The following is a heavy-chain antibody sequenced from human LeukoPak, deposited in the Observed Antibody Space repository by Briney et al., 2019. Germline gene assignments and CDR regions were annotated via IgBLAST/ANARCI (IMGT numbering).Heavy chain of an antibody. CDR2: ISYDGSNK. J-gene: IGHJ4*02. D-gene: IGHD3-22*01. CDR1: GFTFSSYA. Sequence: GGSLRLSCAASGFTFSSYAMHWVRQAPGKGLEWVAVISYDGSNKYYADSVKGRFTISRDSSKNTLYLQMNSLRAEDTAVYYCARDRKKADSSGLLHWGQGTLVTVSS. V-gene: IGHV3-30*04. CDR3: ARDRKKADSSGLLH.